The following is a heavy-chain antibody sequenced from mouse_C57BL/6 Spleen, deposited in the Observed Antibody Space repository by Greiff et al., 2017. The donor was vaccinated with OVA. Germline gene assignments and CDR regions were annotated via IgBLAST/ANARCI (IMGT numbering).Heavy chain of an antibody. V-gene: IGHV1-52*01. CDR3: ARWDGNYEGFAY. CDR2: IDPSDSET. CDR1: GYTFTSYW. Sequence: QVQLQQPGAELVRPGSSVKLSCKASGYTFTSYWMHWVKQRPIQGLEWIGNIDPSDSETHYNQKFKDKATLTVDKSSSTAYMQLSSLTSEDSAVYYCARWDGNYEGFAYWGKGTLVTVSA. J-gene: IGHJ3*01. D-gene: IGHD2-1*01.